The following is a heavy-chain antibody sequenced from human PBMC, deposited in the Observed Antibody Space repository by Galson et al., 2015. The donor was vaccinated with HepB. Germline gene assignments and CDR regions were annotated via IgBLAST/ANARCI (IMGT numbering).Heavy chain of an antibody. CDR1: GFTFSSYS. J-gene: IGHJ6*03. V-gene: IGHV3-21*01. Sequence: SLRLSCAASGFTFSSYSMNWVRQAPGEGLEWVSSISSSSSYIYYADSVKGRFTISRDNAKNSLYLQMNSLRAEDTAVYYCARDNGGRSGWYELYYYYYYMDVWGKGTTVTVSS. CDR2: ISSSSSYI. D-gene: IGHD6-19*01. CDR3: ARDNGGRSGWYELYYYYYYMDV.